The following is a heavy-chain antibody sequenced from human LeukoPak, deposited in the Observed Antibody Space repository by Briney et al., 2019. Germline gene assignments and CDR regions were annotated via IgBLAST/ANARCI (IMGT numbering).Heavy chain of an antibody. D-gene: IGHD3-10*01. CDR2: ISYDGSNK. Sequence: PGGSLRLSCAASGFTLSSYAMHWVRQAPGKGREWVAVISYDGSNKYYADSVKGRFNISRDNSKNTLYLQMNSLRAEDTAVYYCARDITMVRGRYYYYGMDVWGKGTTVTVSS. CDR3: ARDITMVRGRYYYYGMDV. J-gene: IGHJ6*04. V-gene: IGHV3-30*04. CDR1: GFTLSSYA.